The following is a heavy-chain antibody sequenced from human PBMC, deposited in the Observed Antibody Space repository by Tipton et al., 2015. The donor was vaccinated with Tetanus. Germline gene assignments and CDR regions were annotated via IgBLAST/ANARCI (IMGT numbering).Heavy chain of an antibody. CDR2: IAGSSVST. Sequence: SLRLSCAASGFPFMTYWMTWVRQAPGKGLEWVSGIAGSSVSTYYRDSVRGRFTISRDDARNSLYLEMNSLRAEDTALYYCTKDLSPGGADRWGQGTLVTVSS. J-gene: IGHJ5*02. V-gene: IGHV3-20*04. CDR1: GFPFMTYW. D-gene: IGHD4-23*01. CDR3: TKDLSPGGADR.